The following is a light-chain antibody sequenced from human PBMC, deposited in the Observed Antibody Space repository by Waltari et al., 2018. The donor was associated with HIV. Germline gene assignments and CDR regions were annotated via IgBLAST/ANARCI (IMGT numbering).Light chain of an antibody. J-gene: IGKJ1*01. CDR1: QSITTS. CDR3: QQYHDYST. Sequence: DIQLTQVPSTLSASVGDRVTITCRASQSITTSLAWYQQKPGKAQKILIDKASSLNSGVPSRFGGRGSGTGFTLTINSLQSDDFATYYCQQYHDYSTFGQGTKVEI. V-gene: IGKV1-5*03. CDR2: KAS.